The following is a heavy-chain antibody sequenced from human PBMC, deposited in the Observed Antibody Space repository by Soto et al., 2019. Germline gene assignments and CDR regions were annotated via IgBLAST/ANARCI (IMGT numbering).Heavy chain of an antibody. J-gene: IGHJ6*02. Sequence: GGSLRLSCAASGLTFSSYWMHWVRQAPGKGLVWVSRINSDGSSTSYADSVKGRFTISRDNAKNTLYLQMNSLRAEDTAVYYCAREETAWPLAYGLDVWGQGTTVTVSS. V-gene: IGHV3-74*01. CDR2: INSDGSST. CDR1: GLTFSSYW. CDR3: AREETAWPLAYGLDV. D-gene: IGHD2-21*02.